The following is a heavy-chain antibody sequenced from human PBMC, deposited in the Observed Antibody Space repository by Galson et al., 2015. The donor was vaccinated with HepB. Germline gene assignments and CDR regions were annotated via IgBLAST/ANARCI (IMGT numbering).Heavy chain of an antibody. CDR1: GFTFGDYA. Sequence: SLRLSCAASGFTFGDYAMSWFRQAPGKGLEWVGFIRSKAYGGTTEYAASVKGRFTISRDDSKSIAYLQMNSLKTEDTAVYYCTRDGVLLWFGVHDAFDIWGQGTMVTVSS. V-gene: IGHV3-49*03. D-gene: IGHD3-10*01. CDR3: TRDGVLLWFGVHDAFDI. J-gene: IGHJ3*02. CDR2: IRSKAYGGTT.